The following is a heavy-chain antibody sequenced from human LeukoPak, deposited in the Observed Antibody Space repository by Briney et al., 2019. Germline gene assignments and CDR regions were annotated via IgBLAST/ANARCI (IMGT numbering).Heavy chain of an antibody. CDR2: ISAYNGNT. CDR3: ARGILAAAGNPYYYYGMDV. V-gene: IGHV1-18*01. CDR1: GYTFTSYG. J-gene: IGHJ6*02. D-gene: IGHD6-13*01. Sequence: GASVKVSCKASGYTFTSYGISWVRQAPGQGLEWMGWISAYNGNTNYAQKLQGRVTMTTDTSTSTAYMELRSLRSDDTAVYYCARGILAAAGNPYYYYGMDVWGQGTTVTVSS.